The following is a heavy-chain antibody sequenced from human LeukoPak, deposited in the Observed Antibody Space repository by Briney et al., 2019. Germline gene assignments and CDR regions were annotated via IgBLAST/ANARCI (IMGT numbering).Heavy chain of an antibody. J-gene: IGHJ4*02. CDR1: GGSISSYY. CDR2: IYYSGST. V-gene: IGHV4-59*08. Sequence: PAETLSLTCTVSGGSISSYYWSWIRQPPGKGLEWMGYIYYSGSTNYNPSLKSRVTISVDTSKNQFSLKLSSVTAADTAVYYCARARTYSSSWYFDYWGQGTLVTVSS. CDR3: ARARTYSSSWYFDY. D-gene: IGHD6-13*01.